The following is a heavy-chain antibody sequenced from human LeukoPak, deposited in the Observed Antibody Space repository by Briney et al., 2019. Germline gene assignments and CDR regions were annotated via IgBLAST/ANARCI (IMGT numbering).Heavy chain of an antibody. V-gene: IGHV1-2*02. J-gene: IGHJ3*02. CDR2: INPNSGGT. CDR1: GYTFTGYY. Sequence: ASVKVSCKASGYTFTGYYMHWVRQAPGQGLEWMGWINPNSGGTNYAQKFQGRVTITRDTSISTAYMELSRLRSDDTAVYYCARVNYYDSSGYYSPHDAFDIWGQGTMVTVSS. D-gene: IGHD3-22*01. CDR3: ARVNYYDSSGYYSPHDAFDI.